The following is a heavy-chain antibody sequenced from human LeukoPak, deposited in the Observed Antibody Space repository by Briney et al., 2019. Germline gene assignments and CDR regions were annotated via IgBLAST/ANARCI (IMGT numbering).Heavy chain of an antibody. D-gene: IGHD1-26*01. CDR3: AREAIYSGSPPDY. V-gene: IGHV1-46*01. J-gene: IGHJ4*02. CDR1: GYTFTSYY. CDR2: INPSGGST. Sequence: ASVKVSCKASGYTFTSYYMHWVRQAPGQGLEWMGIINPSGGSTSYAQKFQGRVTITADESTSTAYMELSSLRSEDTAVYYCAREAIYSGSPPDYWGQGTLVTVSS.